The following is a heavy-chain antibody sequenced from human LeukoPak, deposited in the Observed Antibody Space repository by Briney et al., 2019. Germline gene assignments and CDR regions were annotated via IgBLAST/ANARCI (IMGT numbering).Heavy chain of an antibody. V-gene: IGHV3-53*01. Sequence: PGGSLRLSCAASGFTVSSNYRSWVRQAPGKGLEWVSVVYSGGSTYYADSVKGRFTISRDNSKNTLYLQMNSLGAEDTAVYYCAKRGNGPFFDYWGQGALVTVSS. CDR3: AKRGNGPFFDY. CDR1: GFTVSSNY. J-gene: IGHJ4*02. D-gene: IGHD1-1*01. CDR2: VYSGGST.